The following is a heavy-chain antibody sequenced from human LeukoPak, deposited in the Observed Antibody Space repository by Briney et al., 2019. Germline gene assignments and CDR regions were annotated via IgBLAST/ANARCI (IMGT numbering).Heavy chain of an antibody. D-gene: IGHD4-11*01. CDR2: ISWNSGSI. J-gene: IGHJ4*02. CDR1: GFTFDDYA. V-gene: IGHV3-9*01. CDR3: AKDGVDYSFEY. Sequence: GRSLRLSCAASGFTFDDYAMHWVRQAPGKGLEWVSGISWNSGSIGYADSVKGRFTISRDNAKNSLYLQMNSLRAEDTAVYYCAKDGVDYSFEYWGQGTLVTVST.